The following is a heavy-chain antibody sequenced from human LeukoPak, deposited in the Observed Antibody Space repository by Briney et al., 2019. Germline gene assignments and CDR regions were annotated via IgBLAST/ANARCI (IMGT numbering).Heavy chain of an antibody. CDR3: AKRGVVIRVILVGFHKEAYYFDS. CDR2: ISDRGGRT. Sequence: GGSLRLSRAASGFTFRNYWMTWVRQAPGKGLEWVAGISDRGGRTNYADSVKGRFTISRDNPKYTLYLQMNSLRAEDTAVNFCAKRGVVIRVILVGFHKEAYYFDSWGQGALVTVSS. V-gene: IGHV3-23*01. D-gene: IGHD3-22*01. J-gene: IGHJ4*02. CDR1: GFTFRNYW.